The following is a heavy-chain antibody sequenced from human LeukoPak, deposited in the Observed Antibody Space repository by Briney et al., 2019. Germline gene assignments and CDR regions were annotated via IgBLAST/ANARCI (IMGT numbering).Heavy chain of an antibody. CDR2: IIPIFGTA. V-gene: IGHV1-69*13. CDR3: ANLVSATRPPPRSDY. Sequence: SVKVSCKASGYTFTSYDINWVRQATGQGLEWMGGIIPIFGTANYAQKFQGRVTITADESTSTAYMELSSLRSEDTAVYYCANLVSATRPPPRSDYWGQGTLVTVSS. D-gene: IGHD2-15*01. J-gene: IGHJ4*02. CDR1: GYTFTSYD.